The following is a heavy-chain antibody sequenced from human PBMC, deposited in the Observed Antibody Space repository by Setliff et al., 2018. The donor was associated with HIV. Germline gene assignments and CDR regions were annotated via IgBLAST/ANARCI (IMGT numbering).Heavy chain of an antibody. D-gene: IGHD3-3*01. CDR1: GGSISSHY. J-gene: IGHJ6*03. CDR3: ARGPRFLEWSYMDV. V-gene: IGHV4-59*11. CDR2: IYYSGST. Sequence: SETLSLTCTVSGGSISSHYWSWIRQPPGKGLEWIGYIYYSGSTNYNPSLKSRVTISVDTSKNQFSLKLSSVTAADTAVYYCARGPRFLEWSYMDVWGKGTTVTVSS.